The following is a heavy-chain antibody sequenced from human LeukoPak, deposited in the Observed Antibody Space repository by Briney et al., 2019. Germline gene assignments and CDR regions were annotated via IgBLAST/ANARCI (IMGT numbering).Heavy chain of an antibody. CDR1: GYTSTSYD. J-gene: IGHJ4*02. D-gene: IGHD1-26*01. CDR3: ARGAGGSSHFDY. Sequence: ASVKVSCQASGYTSTSYDINWVRQATGQGLEWMGWMNPNSGNTGYAQKFQGRVTITRNTSISTAYMELSSLRSEDTAVYYCARGAGGSSHFDYWGQGTLVTVSS. CDR2: MNPNSGNT. V-gene: IGHV1-8*03.